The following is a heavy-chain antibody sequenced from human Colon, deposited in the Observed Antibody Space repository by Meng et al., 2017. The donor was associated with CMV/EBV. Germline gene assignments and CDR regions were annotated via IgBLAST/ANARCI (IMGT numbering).Heavy chain of an antibody. Sequence: GGSLKISCAASGFVFSGYNLNWVRQAPGKGLEWVSSISSDGTSRHYSDSVKGRFTISRDIAKSSLYLQMDSLRAEDTAVYYCARDHRGALYDNDAFNIWGQGTMVTVSS. D-gene: IGHD5/OR15-5a*01. CDR3: ARDHRGALYDNDAFNI. CDR2: ISSDGTSR. J-gene: IGHJ3*02. CDR1: GFVFSGYN. V-gene: IGHV3-21*01.